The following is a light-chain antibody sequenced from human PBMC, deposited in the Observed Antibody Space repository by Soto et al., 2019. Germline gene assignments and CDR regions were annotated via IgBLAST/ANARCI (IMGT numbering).Light chain of an antibody. Sequence: EVELTQSPATLSLSPGETATLSCRASQSVDKFLAWYQQRPGQPPRLLIFDSSNRAAGVPVRFSGSGSGTVFTLTIGGLEPEDSAVYFCQQRKHWPPITFGQGTRLEIK. CDR2: DSS. CDR1: QSVDKF. V-gene: IGKV3-11*01. CDR3: QQRKHWPPIT. J-gene: IGKJ5*01.